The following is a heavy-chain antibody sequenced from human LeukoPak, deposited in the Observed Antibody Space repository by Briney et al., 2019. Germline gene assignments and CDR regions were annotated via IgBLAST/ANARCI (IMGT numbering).Heavy chain of an antibody. CDR2: INPNSGGT. J-gene: IGHJ6*03. CDR3: ARGGHYDSSGMMVPYYYYYMDV. V-gene: IGHV1-2*02. Sequence: ASVKVSCKASGYAFTGYYMHWVRQAPGQGLEWMGWINPNSGGTNYAQKVQGRVTMTRDTSISTAYMELSRLRSDDTAVYYCARGGHYDSSGMMVPYYYYYMDVWGKGTTVTISS. D-gene: IGHD3-22*01. CDR1: GYAFTGYY.